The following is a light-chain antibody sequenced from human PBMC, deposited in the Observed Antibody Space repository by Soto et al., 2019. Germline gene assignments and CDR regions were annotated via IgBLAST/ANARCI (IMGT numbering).Light chain of an antibody. CDR3: QQYVTAFRS. Sequence: DIKMTQSAATLSASVGDRVTITCRASESISSWLAWYQQKPGTAPKLLIYKASSLQSGVPSRFSGSGSGTEFTLTISSLQPDDFATYYCQQYVTAFRSFGQGTKVAIK. V-gene: IGKV1-5*03. CDR2: KAS. J-gene: IGKJ1*01. CDR1: ESISSW.